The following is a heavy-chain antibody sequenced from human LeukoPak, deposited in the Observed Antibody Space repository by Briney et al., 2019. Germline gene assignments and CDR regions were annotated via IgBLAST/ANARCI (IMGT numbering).Heavy chain of an antibody. Sequence: KTSETLSLTCTVSGGSISSSSYYWSWIRQPAGKGLEWIGRIYTSGSTNYNPSLKSRVTISVDTSKNQFSLKLSSVTAADTAVYYCASDYYDSSGSFDYWGQGTLVTVSS. V-gene: IGHV4-61*02. CDR3: ASDYYDSSGSFDY. CDR2: IYTSGST. D-gene: IGHD3-22*01. CDR1: GGSISSSSYY. J-gene: IGHJ4*02.